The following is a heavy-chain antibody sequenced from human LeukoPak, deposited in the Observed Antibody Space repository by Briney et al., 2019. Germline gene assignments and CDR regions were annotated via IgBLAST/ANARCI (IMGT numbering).Heavy chain of an antibody. CDR3: TKEGAAGGEMQSCFDY. V-gene: IGHV3-30*18. J-gene: IGHJ4*02. CDR1: GLSFSSYG. D-gene: IGHD2-21*01. CDR2: ISSGGGTE. Sequence: GGSLRLSCAASGLSFSSYGIHWVRQAPGKGLEWVAVISSGGGTEYYADSVQGRFTISRDNSKNTLYLQMNSLRPEDTAMYYCTKEGAAGGEMQSCFDYWGQGTLVTVSS.